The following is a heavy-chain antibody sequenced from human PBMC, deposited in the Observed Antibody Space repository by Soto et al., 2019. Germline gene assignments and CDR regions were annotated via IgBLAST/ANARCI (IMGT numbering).Heavy chain of an antibody. Sequence: ASVKVSCKASGYTFTSYYMHWLRQAPGQGLEWMGIINPTGGSSTSYAQKFQGRVTMTRDTSTSTVYMELSSLRSEDTAVYYCALTSGYSYGKNFDYWGQGTLVTVSS. CDR2: INPTGGSST. CDR3: ALTSGYSYGKNFDY. D-gene: IGHD5-18*01. V-gene: IGHV1-46*01. J-gene: IGHJ4*02. CDR1: GYTFTSYY.